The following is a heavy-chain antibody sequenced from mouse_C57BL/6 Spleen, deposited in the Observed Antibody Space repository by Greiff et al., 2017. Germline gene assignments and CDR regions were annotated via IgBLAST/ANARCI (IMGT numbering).Heavy chain of an antibody. CDR2: INPSNGGT. V-gene: IGHV1-53*01. CDR3: ASSSYGNYLYYYAMDY. D-gene: IGHD2-10*01. CDR1: GYTFTSYW. Sequence: QVHVKQPGTELVKPGASVKLSCKASGYTFTSYWMHWVKQRPGQGLEWIGNINPSNGGTNYNEKFKSKATLTVDKSSSTAYMQLSSLTSEDSAVYYCASSSYGNYLYYYAMDYWGQGTSVTVSS. J-gene: IGHJ4*01.